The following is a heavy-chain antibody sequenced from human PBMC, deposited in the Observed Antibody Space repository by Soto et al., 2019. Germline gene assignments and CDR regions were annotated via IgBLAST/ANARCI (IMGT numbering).Heavy chain of an antibody. Sequence: GRSLRLSCAASGFTLSSDSMNWVRQAPGKGLEWVSSISSSSSYIYYADSVKGRFTISRDNAKNSLYLQMDSLRAEDTAVYYCAREGIVVVPAAIPMYYYYMDVWGKGTTVTVSS. CDR2: ISSSSSYI. V-gene: IGHV3-21*01. D-gene: IGHD2-2*01. J-gene: IGHJ6*03. CDR3: AREGIVVVPAAIPMYYYYMDV. CDR1: GFTLSSDS.